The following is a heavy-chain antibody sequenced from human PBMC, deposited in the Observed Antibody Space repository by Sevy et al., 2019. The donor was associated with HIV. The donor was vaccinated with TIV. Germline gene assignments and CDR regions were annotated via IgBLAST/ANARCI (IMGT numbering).Heavy chain of an antibody. CDR2: INHSGST. D-gene: IGHD6-6*01. CDR3: ASRPVVGARPKTFDY. Sequence: SETLSLTWAVYGGSFSGYYWSWIRQPPGKGREWIGEINHSGSTNYNPSLKSRVTVSVDTSKNQFSVKLGSVTAADTAVYYCASRPVVGARPKTFDYWGQGTLVTVSS. J-gene: IGHJ4*02. V-gene: IGHV4-34*01. CDR1: GGSFSGYY.